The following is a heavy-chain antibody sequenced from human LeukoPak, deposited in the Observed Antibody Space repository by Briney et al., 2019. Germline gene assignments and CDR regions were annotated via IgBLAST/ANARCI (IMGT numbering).Heavy chain of an antibody. CDR1: GGSISSSGYY. CDR2: IYYSGST. V-gene: IGHV4-39*01. CDR3: ARRIEHPSGSYYRFPDY. J-gene: IGHJ4*02. Sequence: SETLSLTCIVSGGSISSSGYYWGWIRQPPGKGLEWIGSIYYSGSTYYNPSLKSRVTISVDTSKTQFSLKLSSVTAADTAVYYCARRIEHPSGSYYRFPDYWGQGTLVTVSS. D-gene: IGHD1-26*01.